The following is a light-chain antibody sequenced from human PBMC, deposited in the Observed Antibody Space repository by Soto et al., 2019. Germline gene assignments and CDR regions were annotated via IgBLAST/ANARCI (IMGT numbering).Light chain of an antibody. Sequence: DIVMTQSPDSLAVSLGERATINCRSSQSDLYSSNNENYLAWYQQNPGQPPKLLIYWASTRESGVPDRFSGSASGRDFTLTISSLQAEDVAVYYCQQSYSTPPTFGQGTKLEIK. CDR3: QQSYSTPPT. CDR2: WAS. V-gene: IGKV4-1*01. CDR1: QSDLYSSNNENY. J-gene: IGKJ2*01.